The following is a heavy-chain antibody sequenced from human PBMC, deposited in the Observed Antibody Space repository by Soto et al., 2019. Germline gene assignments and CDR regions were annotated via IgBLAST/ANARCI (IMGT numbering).Heavy chain of an antibody. CDR3: ARGLHYDSVSLDDY. Sequence: QVQLVQSGAEVKKPGSSVKVSCKASGGTFSSYTISWVRQAPGQRLEWMGRIIPILGIAKYAQKFQGRVTITADKSTSTAYMELSSLRSEDTAVYYCARGLHYDSVSLDDYWGQGTLVTVSS. J-gene: IGHJ4*02. CDR2: IIPILGIA. D-gene: IGHD3-22*01. V-gene: IGHV1-69*02. CDR1: GGTFSSYT.